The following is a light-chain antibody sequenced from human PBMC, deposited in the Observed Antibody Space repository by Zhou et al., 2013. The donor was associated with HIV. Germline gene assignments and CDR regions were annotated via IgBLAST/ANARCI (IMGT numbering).Light chain of an antibody. J-gene: IGKJ4*01. CDR2: SVS. V-gene: IGKV1-8*01. Sequence: IRLTQSSSSLSASTGDTVTITCRASQAVGNYLSWYQQKSGEAPRLLIYSVSTLQNGVPSRFIGSGSGTVFTLTISCLQSEDFAVYYCHQYNSLPLTFGGGTKVEI. CDR3: HQYNSLPLT. CDR1: QAVGNY.